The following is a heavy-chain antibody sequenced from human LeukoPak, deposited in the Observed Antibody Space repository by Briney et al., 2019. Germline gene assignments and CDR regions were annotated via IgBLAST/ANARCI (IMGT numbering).Heavy chain of an antibody. Sequence: SETLSLTCSVSGGSITSRSYYWGWIRQPPGKGLEWIGSIYYSGNTYYNPSLKSRVTISVDTSKNQFSVNLKSVTAADTAMYYCARHIEVAFRVSRLGWFDPWGQGTLVTVSS. V-gene: IGHV4-39*01. D-gene: IGHD3-3*02. CDR2: IYYSGNT. CDR3: ARHIEVAFRVSRLGWFDP. CDR1: GGSITSRSYY. J-gene: IGHJ5*02.